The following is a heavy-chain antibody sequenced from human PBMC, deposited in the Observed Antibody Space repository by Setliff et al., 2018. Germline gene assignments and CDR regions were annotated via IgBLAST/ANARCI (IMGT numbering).Heavy chain of an antibody. V-gene: IGHV3-15*01. CDR1: GFTFSEEW. CDR3: TTAHYTGNSRTLDF. Sequence: KPGGSLRLSCAASGFTFSEEWMSWVRQAPGRGLEWIGRIKSEIAGGTTDYGAPVKGRFTISRDDSKNTLLLQMNNLKTEDTALYYCTTAHYTGNSRTLDFWGPVTLVTVSS. D-gene: IGHD1-26*01. J-gene: IGHJ4*02. CDR2: IKSEIAGGTT.